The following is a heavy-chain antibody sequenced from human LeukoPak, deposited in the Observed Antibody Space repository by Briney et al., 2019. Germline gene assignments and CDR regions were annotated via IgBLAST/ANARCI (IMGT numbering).Heavy chain of an antibody. D-gene: IGHD4-11*01. CDR1: GFTFSTYTM. Sequence: GSLRLSCAAAGFTFSTYTMSWVRQAPGKGLEWIGEIYHSGSTNYNPSLKSRVTISVDKSKNQFSLKLSSVTAADTAVYYCARRLHQFFFDYWGQGTLVTVSS. CDR3: ARRLHQFFFDY. CDR2: IYHSGST. V-gene: IGHV4-4*02. J-gene: IGHJ4*02.